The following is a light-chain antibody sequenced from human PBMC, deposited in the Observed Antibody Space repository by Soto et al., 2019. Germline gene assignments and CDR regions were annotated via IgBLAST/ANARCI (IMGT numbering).Light chain of an antibody. CDR3: QQYESTPPT. CDR1: QSVLYSSNNKNY. J-gene: IGKJ2*01. V-gene: IGKV4-1*01. CDR2: WAS. Sequence: DIVMTQSPDSLAVSLGERATINCKSSQSVLYSSNNKNYLAWYQQRPGQPPKLLIYWASTRESGVPDRFRGSGSGTDFTLTITSLQAEDVAVYYCQQYESTPPTFGQGTKLDIK.